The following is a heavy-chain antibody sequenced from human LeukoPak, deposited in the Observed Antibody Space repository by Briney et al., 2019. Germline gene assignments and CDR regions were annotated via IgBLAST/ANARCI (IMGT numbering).Heavy chain of an antibody. V-gene: IGHV1-69*04. D-gene: IGHD3-3*01. CDR2: IIPIFGIA. CDR3: ARARRYDFWSGYYYSYFDY. J-gene: IGHJ4*02. CDR1: GGTFISYA. Sequence: ASVKVSCKASGGTFISYAISWVRQAPGQGLEWMGRIIPIFGIANYAQKFQGRVTITADKSTSTAYMELSSLRSEDTAVYYCARARRYDFWSGYYYSYFDYWGQGTLVTVSS.